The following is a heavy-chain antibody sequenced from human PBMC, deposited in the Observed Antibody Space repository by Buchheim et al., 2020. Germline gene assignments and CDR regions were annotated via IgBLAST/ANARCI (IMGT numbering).Heavy chain of an antibody. CDR1: GYTFTIYY. D-gene: IGHD2-21*02. CDR2: INPDGGGT. CDR3: ARIAGAYCGGDCYSPFGMDV. J-gene: IGHJ6*02. Sequence: QVQLVQSGAEVKKPGASVKVSCQTSGYTFTIYYIHWVRQAPGQGLEWMGVINPDGGGTTYAQRFQGRVTMTTDTSTRTVYMELSSLTSEDTAVYYCARIAGAYCGGDCYSPFGMDVWGQGTT. V-gene: IGHV1-46*01.